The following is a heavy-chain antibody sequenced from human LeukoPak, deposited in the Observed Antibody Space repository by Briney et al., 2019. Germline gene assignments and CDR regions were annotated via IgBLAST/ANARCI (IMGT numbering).Heavy chain of an antibody. V-gene: IGHV1-2*02. CDR1: GYTFTYYF. Sequence: ASVKVSCKASGYTFTYYFMHWVRQAPGQGLEWMGWINPKNGDTNSAQKFQGRVTMTRDTSITTAYMEVSSLTSDDTAIYYCTRDVPGYSSNFDFWGQGTLVTVSS. J-gene: IGHJ4*02. CDR2: INPKNGDT. D-gene: IGHD6-19*01. CDR3: TRDVPGYSSNFDF.